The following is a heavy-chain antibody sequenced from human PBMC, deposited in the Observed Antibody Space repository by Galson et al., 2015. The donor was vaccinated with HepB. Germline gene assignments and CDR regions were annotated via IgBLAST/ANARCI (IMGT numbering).Heavy chain of an antibody. CDR2: TYFRSKWYY. V-gene: IGHV6-1*01. Sequence: CAISGDSVSGNIVSWNWIGQSPSRGLEWLGRTYFRSKWYYDYAVSVKSRITINPDTSENQFSLQLHSATPEDTAVYYCAGAGYCRSTYCFFAYWGQGTLVTVSS. D-gene: IGHD2-2*01. J-gene: IGHJ4*02. CDR3: AGAGYCRSTYCFFAY. CDR1: GDSVSGNIVS.